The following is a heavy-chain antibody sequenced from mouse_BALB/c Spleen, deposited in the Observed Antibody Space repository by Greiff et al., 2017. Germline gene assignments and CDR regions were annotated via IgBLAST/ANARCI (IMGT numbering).Heavy chain of an antibody. CDR2: INPGSGGT. CDR1: GYAFTNYL. D-gene: IGHD1-1*01. J-gene: IGHJ2*01. V-gene: IGHV1-54*01. Sequence: QVQLQQSGAELVRPGTSVKVSCKASGYAFTNYLIEWVKQRPGQGLEWIGVINPGSGGTNYNEKFKGKATLTADKSSSTAYMQLSSLTSDDSAVYFCARVTTVVRDYWGQGTTLTVSS. CDR3: ARVTTVVRDY.